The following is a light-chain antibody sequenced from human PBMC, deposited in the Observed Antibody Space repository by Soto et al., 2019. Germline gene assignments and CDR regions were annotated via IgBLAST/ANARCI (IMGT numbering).Light chain of an antibody. CDR2: AAS. CDR1: QSVSSKY. Sequence: VLTHSPGTLSLSPGERATLSCRASQSVSSKYLAWYQQKPGQAPRFLIYAASSRATGIPDRFSGSGSGTDFTLTISRLEPEDFAVYYCQHYGSSPPITFGQGTRLEIK. V-gene: IGKV3-20*01. J-gene: IGKJ5*01. CDR3: QHYGSSPPIT.